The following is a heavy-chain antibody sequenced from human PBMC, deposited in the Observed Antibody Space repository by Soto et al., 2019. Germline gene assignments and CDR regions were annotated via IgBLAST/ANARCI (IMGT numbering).Heavy chain of an antibody. D-gene: IGHD4-17*01. V-gene: IGHV1-69*06. J-gene: IGHJ6*02. Sequence: QVQLVQSGAEVKKAGSSVKVSCKASGGTFSSYAISWVRQAPGQGLEWMGGIIPIFGTANYAQKFQGRVTITADKSTSTAYMELSSLRSEDTAVYYCARERFGPHYGGNSHGMDVWGQGTTVTVSS. CDR2: IIPIFGTA. CDR1: GGTFSSYA. CDR3: ARERFGPHYGGNSHGMDV.